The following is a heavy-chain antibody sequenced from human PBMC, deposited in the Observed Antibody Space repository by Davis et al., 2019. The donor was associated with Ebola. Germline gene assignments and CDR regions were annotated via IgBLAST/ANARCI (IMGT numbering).Heavy chain of an antibody. CDR2: VSSDSKTI. CDR3: ARGWRYFDS. Sequence: GSLRLSCTTSGFNFLAYSMNWVRQAPGRGLEWISYVSSDSKTIYYADSVKGRFTISRDSATKSLYLQMDSLRDEDTALYYCARGWRYFDSWGQGILVTVSS. V-gene: IGHV3-48*02. CDR1: GFNFLAYS. D-gene: IGHD3-9*01. J-gene: IGHJ4*02.